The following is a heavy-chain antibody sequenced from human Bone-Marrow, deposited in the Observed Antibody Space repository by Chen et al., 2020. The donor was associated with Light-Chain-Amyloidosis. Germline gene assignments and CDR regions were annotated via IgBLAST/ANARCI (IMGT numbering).Heavy chain of an antibody. Sequence: EVQLVESGGGLVQPGGSLSLPCAASGFTFMSHWMHWVRQAPGKGLVWVSRVNTDGSSTAYADSVEGRFTISRDNAKNTLYLQMTSLRAEDTAVYFCARPRSTYSSAFDYWGQGTLVTVSS. D-gene: IGHD6-19*01. J-gene: IGHJ4*02. CDR2: VNTDGSST. V-gene: IGHV3-74*01. CDR3: ARPRSTYSSAFDY. CDR1: GFTFMSHW.